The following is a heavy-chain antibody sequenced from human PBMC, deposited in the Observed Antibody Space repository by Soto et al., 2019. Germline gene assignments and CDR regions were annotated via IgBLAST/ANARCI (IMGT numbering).Heavy chain of an antibody. CDR2: INAGNGNT. CDR3: ASGLMAGSAY. D-gene: IGHD3-10*01. V-gene: IGHV1-3*01. J-gene: IGHJ4*02. CDR1: GYTFTDFH. Sequence: EASVKVSCTASGYTFTDFHIHWVRQAPGQGLEWMGWINAGNGNTKYSQKFQDRVTVTRDTSANTAYMELSSLTSEDTAIYYCASGLMAGSAYWGQGTLVTVS.